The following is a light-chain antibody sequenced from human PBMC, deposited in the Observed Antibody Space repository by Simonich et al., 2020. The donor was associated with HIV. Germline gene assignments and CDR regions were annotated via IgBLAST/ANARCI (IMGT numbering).Light chain of an antibody. J-gene: IGKJ4*01. CDR1: QYIRNY. V-gene: IGKV1-33*01. CDR3: QQYDNLPPLT. CDR2: DGS. Sequence: DIQTTQSLSSLSASVGDRVTITCQASQYIRNYLNWYQQQPGKAPKLLIYDGSNLETGVPSRFSGSGSGTDFTFTIRSLQPEDIATYYCQQYDNLPPLTFGGGTKVEIK.